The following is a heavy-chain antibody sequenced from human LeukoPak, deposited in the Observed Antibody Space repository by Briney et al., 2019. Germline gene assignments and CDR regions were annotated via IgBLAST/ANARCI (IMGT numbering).Heavy chain of an antibody. CDR3: AKGVGELGRWGAFDI. CDR2: ISYDGSDK. Sequence: LGGSLRLSCAGSGFTFSSYGMHWVRQAPGKGLEWVAVISYDGSDKYYADSVKGRFTISRDNSKNTLYLQMNSLRAEDTAVYYCAKGVGELGRWGAFDIWSRGTMVTVSS. J-gene: IGHJ3*02. D-gene: IGHD1-26*01. CDR1: GFTFSSYG. V-gene: IGHV3-30*18.